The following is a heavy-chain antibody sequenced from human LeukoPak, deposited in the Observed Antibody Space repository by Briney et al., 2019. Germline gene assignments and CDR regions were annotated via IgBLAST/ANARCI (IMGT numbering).Heavy chain of an antibody. D-gene: IGHD6-13*01. Sequence: GGSLRLSCAASGFTFSSYAMSWVRQAPGKGLEWVSPISGSGGSTYYADSVKGRFTISRDNSKNTLYLQMNSLRAEDTAVYYCAKTRVKGVAAAGSSWFDPWGQGTLVTVSS. CDR3: AKTRVKGVAAAGSSWFDP. J-gene: IGHJ5*02. CDR1: GFTFSSYA. CDR2: ISGSGGST. V-gene: IGHV3-23*01.